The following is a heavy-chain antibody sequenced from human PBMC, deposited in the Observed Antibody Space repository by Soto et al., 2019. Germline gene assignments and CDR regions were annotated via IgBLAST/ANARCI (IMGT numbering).Heavy chain of an antibody. Sequence: QVQLVQSGAEVKKPGASVKVSCKASGYTFTSYGISWVLQAPGQGLGWMGWISAYNGNTNYAQNLECRVTMTTETSTSTAYRERRSRRSDDAAVYYCAREEGTSYYYGSWSYFRYDYWGQGTLVTVSS. J-gene: IGHJ4*02. CDR3: AREEGTSYYYGSWSYFRYDY. CDR2: ISAYNGNT. D-gene: IGHD3-10*01. CDR1: GYTFTSYG. V-gene: IGHV1-18*01.